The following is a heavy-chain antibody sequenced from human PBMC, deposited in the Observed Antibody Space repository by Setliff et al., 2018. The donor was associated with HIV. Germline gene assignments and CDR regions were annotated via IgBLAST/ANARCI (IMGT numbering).Heavy chain of an antibody. CDR3: VRGGDYCSSTSCYDPFDS. CDR1: GYTFSGRY. Sequence: SVKVSCKASGYTFSGRYIHWVRQAPGQGLEWMGWINPNGGETNFAHKFQGRVTLTSDTSISTAYMELLRLRSDDTSVFYCVRGGDYCSSTSCYDPFDSWGQGTPVTVSS. CDR2: INPNGGET. J-gene: IGHJ4*02. D-gene: IGHD2-2*01. V-gene: IGHV1-2*02.